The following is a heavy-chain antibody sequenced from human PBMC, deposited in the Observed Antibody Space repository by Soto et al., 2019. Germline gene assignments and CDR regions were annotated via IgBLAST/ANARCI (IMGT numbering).Heavy chain of an antibody. CDR3: AKEFTSGGTSPYSSGLDV. V-gene: IGHV3-23*01. J-gene: IGHJ6*04. D-gene: IGHD2-2*01. CDR1: GFTLSSYA. CDR2: ISGSGNRT. Sequence: EVQLLESGGGLVQPGGSLRLSCAASGFTLSSYAMSWVRQAPGKGLEWVSAISGSGNRTFHADSVKGRFTISRDNAKKALYLKMNIRRVEDTAVYYCAKEFTSGGTSPYSSGLDVWGKGTMVTVSS.